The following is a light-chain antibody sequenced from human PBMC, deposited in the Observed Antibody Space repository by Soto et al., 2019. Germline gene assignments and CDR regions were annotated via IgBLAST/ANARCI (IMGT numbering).Light chain of an antibody. Sequence: QSALTQPASVSGSPGQSVTISCTGTSNDVGGYNYVSWYQQHPGKAPKLMIYDVTNRPSGVSNRFSGSKSGNTASLTISVLQDHDKADYYCSSYTNISTLEIGGGTKLTVL. V-gene: IGLV2-14*01. CDR3: SSYTNISTLE. J-gene: IGLJ2*01. CDR1: SNDVGGYNY. CDR2: DVT.